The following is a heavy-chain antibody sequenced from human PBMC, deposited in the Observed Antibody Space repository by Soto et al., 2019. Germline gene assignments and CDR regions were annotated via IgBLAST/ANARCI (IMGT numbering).Heavy chain of an antibody. Sequence: SETLSLTCTVSGGSISSSSYYWGWIRQPPGKGLEWIGSIYYSGSTYYNPSLKSRVTISVDTSKNQFSLKLSSVTAADTAVYYCARLLRLLWFGELLSVPNYFDYWGQGTLVTVSS. D-gene: IGHD3-10*01. CDR3: ARLLRLLWFGELLSVPNYFDY. CDR1: GGSISSSSYY. V-gene: IGHV4-39*01. CDR2: IYYSGST. J-gene: IGHJ4*02.